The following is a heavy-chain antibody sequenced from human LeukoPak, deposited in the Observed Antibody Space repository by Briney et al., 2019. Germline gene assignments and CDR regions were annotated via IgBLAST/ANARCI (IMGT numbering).Heavy chain of an antibody. CDR3: ARSRDILTGDYYYYYSMDV. CDR1: GGSISSYY. D-gene: IGHD3-9*01. V-gene: IGHV4-59*01. Sequence: SETLSLTCTVSGGSISSYYWSWIRQPPGKGLEWIGYIYYSGSTNYNPSLKSRVTISVDTSKNQFSLKLSSVTAADTAVYYCARSRDILTGDYYYYYSMDVWGQGTTVTVSS. J-gene: IGHJ6*02. CDR2: IYYSGST.